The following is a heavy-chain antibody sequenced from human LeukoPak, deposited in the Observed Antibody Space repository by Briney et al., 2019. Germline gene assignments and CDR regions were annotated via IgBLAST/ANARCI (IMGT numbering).Heavy chain of an antibody. CDR1: GFTFSSYW. CDR2: IKQDGSEK. D-gene: IGHD3-16*01. Sequence: GGSLRLSCAASGFTFSSYWMSWVRQAPGKGLEWVANIKQDGSEKYYVDSVKGRFTTSRDNAKNSLYLQMNSLRAEDTAVYYCARVGGLENYYYYYYMDVWGKGTTVTVSS. V-gene: IGHV3-7*01. J-gene: IGHJ6*03. CDR3: ARVGGLENYYYYYYMDV.